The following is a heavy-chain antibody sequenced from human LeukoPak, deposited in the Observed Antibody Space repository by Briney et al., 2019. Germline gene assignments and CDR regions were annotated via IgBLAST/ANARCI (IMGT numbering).Heavy chain of an antibody. CDR2: ITNDGSST. CDR3: ARDAPDPYWYFDL. V-gene: IGHV3-74*01. J-gene: IGHJ2*01. Sequence: GGSLRLSCAASGLTFSSHWMHWVRQAPGKGLVWVSRITNDGSSTTYADSVKGRFTISRDNSKNTLFLQVNSLRHDDTAIYYCARDAPDPYWYFDLWGRGTLVTVSS. CDR1: GLTFSSHW.